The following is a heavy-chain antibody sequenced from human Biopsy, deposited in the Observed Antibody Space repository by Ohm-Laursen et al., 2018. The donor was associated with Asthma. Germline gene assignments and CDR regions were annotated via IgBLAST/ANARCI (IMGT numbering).Heavy chain of an antibody. J-gene: IGHJ3*02. CDR1: GFSFSNFA. Sequence: SLRLSCTASGFSFSNFAIHWVRQAPGKGLEWVGVISKDASTQDYADSVKGRFTMARDKSKNTLDLQMNSLREEDTAVYYCVRDGTDDAFDIWGQGTVVSVSS. CDR3: VRDGTDDAFDI. CDR2: ISKDASTQ. D-gene: IGHD1-1*01. V-gene: IGHV3-30*01.